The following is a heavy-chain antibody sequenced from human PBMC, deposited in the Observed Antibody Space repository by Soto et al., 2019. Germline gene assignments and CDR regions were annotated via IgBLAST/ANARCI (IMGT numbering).Heavy chain of an antibody. D-gene: IGHD4-17*01. CDR2: IKSKTDGGTT. J-gene: IGHJ1*01. V-gene: IGHV3-15*01. Sequence: GGSLRLSCAASGFTFTNAWMSWVRQAPGKGLEWVGRIKSKTDGGTTDYAAPVKGRFTISRDDSKNTLYLQMNSLKTEDTAVYYCTTARGTYGAEYFQHWGQGTLVTSPQ. CDR1: GFTFTNAW. CDR3: TTARGTYGAEYFQH.